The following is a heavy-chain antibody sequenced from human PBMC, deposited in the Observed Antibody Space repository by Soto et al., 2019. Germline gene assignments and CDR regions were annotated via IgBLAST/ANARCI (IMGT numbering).Heavy chain of an antibody. CDR2: ISGGGGST. J-gene: IGHJ4*02. D-gene: IGHD3-3*01. Sequence: GGSLRLSCAMSGFTSNAYAMNWVRQAPGKGLQWVAAISGGGGSTYYADSVKGRFAISRDSSKNTLYLQMNGLRAEDTAIYYCAKDPYYDFWSGYSYYFEYWGQGTLVTVSS. CDR3: AKDPYYDFWSGYSYYFEY. CDR1: GFTSNAYA. V-gene: IGHV3-23*01.